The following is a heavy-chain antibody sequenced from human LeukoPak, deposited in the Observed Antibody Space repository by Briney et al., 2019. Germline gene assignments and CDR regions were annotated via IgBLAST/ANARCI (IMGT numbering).Heavy chain of an antibody. V-gene: IGHV3-30*02. CDR1: GFTFSSYS. J-gene: IGHJ4*02. CDR3: AKDPQYYYGSGGFFDY. D-gene: IGHD3-10*01. CDR2: IRYDGSNK. Sequence: PGGSLRLSCAASGFTFSSYSMNWVRQAPGKGLEWVAFIRYDGSNKYYADSVKGRFTISRDNSKNTLYLQMNSLRAEDTAVYYCAKDPQYYYGSGGFFDYWGQGTLVTVSS.